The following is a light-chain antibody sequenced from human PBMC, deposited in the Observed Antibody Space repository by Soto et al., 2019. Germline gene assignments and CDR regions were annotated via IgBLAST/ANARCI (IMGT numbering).Light chain of an antibody. CDR3: CSYGGSYTWV. J-gene: IGLJ2*01. V-gene: IGLV2-11*01. CDR2: DVS. CDR1: IGDVGGYNF. Sequence: QSALTQPRSVSGSPGQSVTISCTGTIGDVGGYNFVSWYQQHPGKVPTLVIFDVSHRPSGVPDRFSGSKSGNTASLTISGLQAEDEADYYCCSYGGSYTWVFGGGTKLTVL.